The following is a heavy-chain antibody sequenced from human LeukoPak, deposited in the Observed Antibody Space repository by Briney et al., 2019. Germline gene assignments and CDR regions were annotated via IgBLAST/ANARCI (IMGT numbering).Heavy chain of an antibody. V-gene: IGHV3-23*01. Sequence: PGGSLRLSCAASGFTFSSYAMSWVRQAPGKGLEWVSAISGSGGSTYYADSAKGRFTISRDNSKNTLYLQMNSLRAEDTAVYYCAKSEGTIVRGVIIRPYYFDYWGQGTLVTVSS. CDR2: ISGSGGST. CDR1: GFTFSSYA. J-gene: IGHJ4*02. D-gene: IGHD3-10*01. CDR3: AKSEGTIVRGVIIRPYYFDY.